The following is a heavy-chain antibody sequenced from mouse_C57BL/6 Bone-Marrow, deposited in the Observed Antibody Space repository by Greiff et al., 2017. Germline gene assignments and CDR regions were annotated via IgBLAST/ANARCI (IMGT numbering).Heavy chain of an antibody. CDR3: AKESGYYRWFAY. CDR1: GYTFTSYW. J-gene: IGHJ3*01. D-gene: IGHD2-3*01. CDR2: IYPGSGST. Sequence: QVQLQQPGAELVKPGASVKMSCKASGYTFTSYWITWVKQRPGQGLEWIGDIYPGSGSTNYNEKFKSKATLTVDTSSSTAYMQLSSLTSEDSAVYYCAKESGYYRWFAYWGQGTLVTVSA. V-gene: IGHV1-55*01.